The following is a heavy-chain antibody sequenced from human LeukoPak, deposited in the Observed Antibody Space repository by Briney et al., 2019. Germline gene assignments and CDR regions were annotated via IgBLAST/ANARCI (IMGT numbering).Heavy chain of an antibody. CDR3: ARQESGSYYGFVDY. D-gene: IGHD1-26*01. V-gene: IGHV4-39*01. Sequence: SETLSLTCTVSGGSISSSSYYWGWIRQPPGKGLEWIGSIYYTGSTYYNPSLKSRVTISVDTSKNQFSLKLSSVTAADTAVYYCARQESGSYYGFVDYWGQGTLVTVSS. J-gene: IGHJ4*02. CDR2: IYYTGST. CDR1: GGSISSSSYY.